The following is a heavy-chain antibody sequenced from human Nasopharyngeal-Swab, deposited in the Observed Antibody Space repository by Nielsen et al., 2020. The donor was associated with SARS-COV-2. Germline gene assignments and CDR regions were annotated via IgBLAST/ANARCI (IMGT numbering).Heavy chain of an antibody. D-gene: IGHD1-26*01. Sequence: ASVKVSCKASGYTFTSYAMNWVRQAPGQGLEWMGWINTNTGNPMYAQGFTGRFVFSLDTSVSTAYLQISSLKAEDTAVYYCARPGWEPYTYYYYGMDVWGQGTTVTVSS. V-gene: IGHV7-4-1*02. CDR2: INTNTGNP. J-gene: IGHJ6*02. CDR3: ARPGWEPYTYYYYGMDV. CDR1: GYTFTSYA.